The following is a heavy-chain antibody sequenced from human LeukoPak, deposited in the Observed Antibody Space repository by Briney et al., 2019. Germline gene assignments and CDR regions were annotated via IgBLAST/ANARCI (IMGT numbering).Heavy chain of an antibody. Sequence: GGSLRLSCAASGFTFSSYAMHWVRQAPGKGLAWVAVISYDGSNKYYADSVKGRFTISRDNSKNTLYLQMNSLRAEDTAVYYCARDLGYCSGGSCYYRNYFDYWGQGTLVTVSS. V-gene: IGHV3-30*04. D-gene: IGHD2-15*01. CDR2: ISYDGSNK. CDR3: ARDLGYCSGGSCYYRNYFDY. J-gene: IGHJ4*02. CDR1: GFTFSSYA.